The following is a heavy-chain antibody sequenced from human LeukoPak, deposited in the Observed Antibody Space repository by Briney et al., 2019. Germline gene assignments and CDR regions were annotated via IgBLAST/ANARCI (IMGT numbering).Heavy chain of an antibody. CDR1: GFTFSSYW. J-gene: IGHJ4*02. Sequence: GGSLRLSCAASGFTFSSYWMSWVRQAPGKGLEWVANIKQDGSEKYYVDSVKGRFTISRDNAKNSLYLQMNSLRAEDTAVYYCARASYRLSPIVGATNWGQGTLVTVSS. V-gene: IGHV3-7*01. CDR2: IKQDGSEK. CDR3: ARASYRLSPIVGATN. D-gene: IGHD1-26*01.